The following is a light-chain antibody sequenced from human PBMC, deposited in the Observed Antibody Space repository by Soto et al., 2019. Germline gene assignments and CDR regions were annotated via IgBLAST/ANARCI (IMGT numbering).Light chain of an antibody. CDR2: GAS. V-gene: IGKV3-15*01. J-gene: IGKJ2*02. CDR1: QSISSN. CDR3: QQYYNWPPGT. Sequence: EIVMTQSPATLSVSPGERATFSCRASQSISSNLAWYQQKPGQAPRLLIYGASTRATGIPATFSGSGSGTEFTLTISSLQSEDFAVYYCQQYYNWPPGTFGQGTKLEIK.